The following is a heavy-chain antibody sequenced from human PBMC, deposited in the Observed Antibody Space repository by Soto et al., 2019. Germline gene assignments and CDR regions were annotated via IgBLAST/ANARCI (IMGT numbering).Heavy chain of an antibody. CDR3: ARDGASSWIQLWATSTYFDY. V-gene: IGHV3-33*01. Sequence: GGSLRLSCAASGFTFSSYGMHWVRQAPGKGLEWVAVIWYDGSNKYYADSVKGRFTISRDNSKNTLYLQMNSLRAEDTAVYYCARDGASSWIQLWATSTYFDYWGQGTLVTVSS. CDR1: GFTFSSYG. D-gene: IGHD5-18*01. J-gene: IGHJ4*02. CDR2: IWYDGSNK.